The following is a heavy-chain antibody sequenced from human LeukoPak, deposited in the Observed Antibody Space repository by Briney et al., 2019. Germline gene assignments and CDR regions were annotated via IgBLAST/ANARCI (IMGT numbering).Heavy chain of an antibody. CDR3: ARDNPGLEAFDI. CDR2: ISSSGSTI. CDR1: GFTFSSYE. Sequence: PGGSLRLSCAASGFTFSSYEMNWVRQAPGKGLEWVSYISSSGSTIYYADSVKGRFTISRDNAKNSLYLQMNSLRAEDAAVYYCARDNPGLEAFDIWGQGTMVTVSS. D-gene: IGHD1-14*01. V-gene: IGHV3-48*03. J-gene: IGHJ3*02.